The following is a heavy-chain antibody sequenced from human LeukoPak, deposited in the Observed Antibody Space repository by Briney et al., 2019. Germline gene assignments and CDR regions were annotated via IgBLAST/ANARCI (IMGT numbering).Heavy chain of an antibody. CDR2: INTNTGNP. J-gene: IGHJ4*02. V-gene: IGHV7-4-1*02. CDR3: ARNNADGEGRFSY. D-gene: IGHD3-10*01. Sequence: GASVEVSCKASGYRFTNYAMNWVRQAPGQGLEWMGWINTNTGNPTYGQGFTGRFVFSLDTSVSTAYLQISSLKAEDTAVYYCARNNADGEGRFSYWGQGTLVTVSS. CDR1: GYRFTNYA.